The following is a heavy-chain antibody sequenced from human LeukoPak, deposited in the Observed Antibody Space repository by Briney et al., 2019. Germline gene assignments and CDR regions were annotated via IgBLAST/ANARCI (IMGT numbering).Heavy chain of an antibody. D-gene: IGHD3-10*01. J-gene: IGHJ3*01. CDR1: GYTFRTYG. CDR3: ARERGVYGFDV. CDR2: ISAYNGNT. V-gene: IGHV1-18*01. Sequence: GASVKVSCTASGYTFRTYGVSWVRQAPGQGLEWMGWISAYNGNTNHAQKFQDRVTMTTDTSTKTAYMELRSLRSDDTAVYYCARERGVYGFDVWGQGTMVTVSS.